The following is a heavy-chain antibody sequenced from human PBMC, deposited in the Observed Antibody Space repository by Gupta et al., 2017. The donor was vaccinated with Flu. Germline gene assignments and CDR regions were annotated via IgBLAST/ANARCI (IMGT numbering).Heavy chain of an antibody. D-gene: IGHD3-10*01. CDR3: ARGMVRGVMEGYYFDY. CDR1: GFTFSSYG. V-gene: IGHV3-33*01. Sequence: QVQLVESGGGVVQPGRSLRLSCAASGFTFSSYGMPWVRQAPGKGLGWVAVIWYDGSNKYYADSVKGRFTISRDNSKNTLYLQMNSLRAEDTAVYYCARGMVRGVMEGYYFDYWGQGTLVTVSS. CDR2: IWYDGSNK. J-gene: IGHJ4*02.